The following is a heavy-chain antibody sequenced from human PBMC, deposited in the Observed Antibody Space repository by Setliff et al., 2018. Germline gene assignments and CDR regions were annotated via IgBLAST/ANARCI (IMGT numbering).Heavy chain of an antibody. Sequence: SETLSLTCTVYGGSFSGYYWSWIRQPPGKGLEWLGEINHSGSTNCNPSLKSRVTISVDTSKNQFSLKLSSVTAADTAVYYCARGGYSRGPPVYYFDYWGQGTLVTVSS. V-gene: IGHV4-34*01. J-gene: IGHJ4*02. CDR1: GGSFSGYY. CDR2: INHSGST. CDR3: ARGGYSRGPPVYYFDY. D-gene: IGHD5-12*01.